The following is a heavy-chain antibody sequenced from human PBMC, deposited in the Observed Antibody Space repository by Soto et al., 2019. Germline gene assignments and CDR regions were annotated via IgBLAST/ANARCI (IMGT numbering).Heavy chain of an antibody. V-gene: IGHV4-59*01. CDR1: GVSITSDY. CDR2: VYHSGTT. CDR3: VRGFYDGGGFSSPFDY. Sequence: SETLSLTCTVSGVSITSDYWNWVRQSPGKGLEWIGYVYHSGTTNYNPSLKSRVTISLGTSRSQLSLRLTSMTAADTAIYYCVRGFYDGGGFSSPFDYWGQGILVTVS. J-gene: IGHJ4*02. D-gene: IGHD3-22*01.